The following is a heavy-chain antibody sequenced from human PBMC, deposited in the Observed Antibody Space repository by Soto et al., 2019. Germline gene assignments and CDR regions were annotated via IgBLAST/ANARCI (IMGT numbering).Heavy chain of an antibody. J-gene: IGHJ4*02. CDR2: IIPILGIA. CDR1: GGTFSSYT. CDR3: ASREYCSGGSCSEYQFDY. D-gene: IGHD2-15*01. V-gene: IGHV1-69*02. Sequence: SVKVSCKASGGTFSSYTISWVRQAPGQGLEWMGRIIPILGIANYAQKFQGRVTITADKSTSTAYMELSSLRSEDTAVYYCASREYCSGGSCSEYQFDYWGQGTLVTVSS.